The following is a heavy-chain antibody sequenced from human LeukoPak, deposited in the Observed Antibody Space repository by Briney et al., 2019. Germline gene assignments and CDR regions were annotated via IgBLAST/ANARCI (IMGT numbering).Heavy chain of an antibody. Sequence: GGSLRLSCAASGFTFSSYAMSWVRQAPGKGLEWVSAISGSGGSTYYADSVKGRFTISRDNSKNTLYLQMNSLRAEDTAVYYCXXXXXXXXXXXXXXFADDAFDIWGQGTMVTVSS. J-gene: IGHJ3*02. D-gene: IGHD3-3*01. V-gene: IGHV3-23*01. CDR2: ISGSGGST. CDR1: GFTFSSYA. CDR3: XXXXXXXXXXXXXXFADDAFDI.